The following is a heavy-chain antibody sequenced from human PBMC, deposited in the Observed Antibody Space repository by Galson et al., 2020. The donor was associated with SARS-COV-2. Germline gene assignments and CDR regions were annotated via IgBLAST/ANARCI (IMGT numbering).Heavy chain of an antibody. Sequence: GESLKISCAASGFTFSSYGMHWVRQAPGKGLEWVAVILYDGSNKYYADSVKGRFTISRDNSKNTLYLQMNSLRAEDTAVYYCAKEAQSDSSGYYTLYGYYGMDVWGQGTTVTVSS. CDR2: ILYDGSNK. CDR1: GFTFSSYG. V-gene: IGHV3-30*18. J-gene: IGHJ6*02. CDR3: AKEAQSDSSGYYTLYGYYGMDV. D-gene: IGHD3-22*01.